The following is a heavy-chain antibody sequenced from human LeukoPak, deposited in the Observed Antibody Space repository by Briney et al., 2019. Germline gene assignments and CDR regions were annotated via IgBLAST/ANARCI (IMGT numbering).Heavy chain of an antibody. J-gene: IGHJ4*02. CDR2: ISSRSTAI. D-gene: IGHD3-22*01. Sequence: GGSLRLSCAASGFIVSDYGMNWVRQAPGKGLEWISYISSRSTAIQYADSVKGRFTVSKDNAKNSLYLQMNSLRAEDTAVYYCARLPEYYYDSSGFDYWGQGTLVTVSS. CDR1: GFIVSDYG. CDR3: ARLPEYYYDSSGFDY. V-gene: IGHV3-48*01.